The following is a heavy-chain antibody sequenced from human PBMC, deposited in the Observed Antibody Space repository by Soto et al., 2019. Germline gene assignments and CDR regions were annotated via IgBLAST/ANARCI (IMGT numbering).Heavy chain of an antibody. CDR2: ISGSGGST. CDR3: AKDLTMIVVVTHDAFYI. D-gene: IGHD3-22*01. J-gene: IGHJ3*02. Sequence: GGSLSLSFAASGFTFSSYAMSWVRQAPGKGLEWVSAISGSGGSTYYADAVKGLFTISRDNSKNTLYLQMNSLRAEDTAVYYCAKDLTMIVVVTHDAFYIWGQGTMVT. CDR1: GFTFSSYA. V-gene: IGHV3-23*01.